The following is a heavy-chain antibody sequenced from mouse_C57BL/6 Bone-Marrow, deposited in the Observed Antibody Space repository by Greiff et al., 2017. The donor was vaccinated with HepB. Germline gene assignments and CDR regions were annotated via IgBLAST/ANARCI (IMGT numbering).Heavy chain of an antibody. D-gene: IGHD1-1*01. V-gene: IGHV1-64*01. CDR2: IHPNSGST. CDR1: GYTFTSYW. CDR3: ARRSLLPSYYAMDY. Sequence: QVQLQQSGAELVKPGASVKLSCKASGYTFTSYWMHWVKQRPGQGLEWIGMIHPNSGSTNYNEKFKSKATLTVDKSSSTAYMQLSSLTSEDSAVYYCARRSLLPSYYAMDYWGQGTSVTVSS. J-gene: IGHJ4*01.